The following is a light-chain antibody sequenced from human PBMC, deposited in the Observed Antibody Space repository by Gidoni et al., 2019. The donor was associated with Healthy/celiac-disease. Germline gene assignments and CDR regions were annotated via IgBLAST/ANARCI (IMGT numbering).Light chain of an antibody. CDR2: DAS. CDR3: QQYDNLFT. Sequence: DLPMTQSPSSLSASVGDRVTITCQASQDISNYLNWYQQTPGTAPKLLIYDASNLEAGVPSRFSGSGSGTDFTFTISSLQPEDIATYYCQQYDNLFTFGPGTKVEIK. J-gene: IGKJ3*01. CDR1: QDISNY. V-gene: IGKV1-33*01.